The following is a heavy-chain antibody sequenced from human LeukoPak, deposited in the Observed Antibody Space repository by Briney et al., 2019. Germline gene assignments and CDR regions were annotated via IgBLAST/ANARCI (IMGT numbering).Heavy chain of an antibody. CDR1: GYSFTAYY. V-gene: IGHV1-2*02. Sequence: ASVKVSCKASGYSFTAYYIHWVRQAPGQGLELMGWINPNSGVTNYAQKFQGRVTMTSDTSISTAYMEFRGRTSDDTAMFYCARDSRGTYFLDYWGQGSLVTVFS. J-gene: IGHJ4*02. CDR2: INPNSGVT. D-gene: IGHD1-26*01. CDR3: ARDSRGTYFLDY.